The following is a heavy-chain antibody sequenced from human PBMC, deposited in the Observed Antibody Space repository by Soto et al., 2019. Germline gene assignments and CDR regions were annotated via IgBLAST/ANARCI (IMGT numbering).Heavy chain of an antibody. CDR2: ISSSSSYI. CDR3: ARESEDLTSNFDY. V-gene: IGHV3-21*01. Sequence: SGGSLRLSCAASGFTFSSYSMNWVRQAPGKGLEWVSSISSSSSYIYYADSVKGRFTVSRDNAKNSVYLDMNSLSAEDTAVYYCARESEDLTSNFDYWGQGTLVTVSS. J-gene: IGHJ4*02. CDR1: GFTFSSYS.